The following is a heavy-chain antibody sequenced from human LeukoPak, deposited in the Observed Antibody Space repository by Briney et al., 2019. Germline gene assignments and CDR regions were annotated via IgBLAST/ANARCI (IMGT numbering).Heavy chain of an antibody. CDR2: ISGFGETT. CDR1: GFTFSSFA. J-gene: IGHJ2*01. CDR3: AKGDDSSARWYFDL. V-gene: IGHV3-23*01. Sequence: GGSLRLSCAASGFTFSSFAISWVRQAPGKGLEWVSGISGFGETTYYTDSVKGRFTTSRDNSKNTLYLQMNSLRAEDTALYYCAKGDDSSARWYFDLWGRGTLVTVSS. D-gene: IGHD3-22*01.